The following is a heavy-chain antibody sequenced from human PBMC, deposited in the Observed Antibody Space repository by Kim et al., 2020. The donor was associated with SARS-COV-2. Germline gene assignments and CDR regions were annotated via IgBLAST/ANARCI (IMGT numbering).Heavy chain of an antibody. CDR2: INHSGST. CDR1: GGSFSGYY. J-gene: IGHJ6*02. D-gene: IGHD6-13*01. V-gene: IGHV4-34*01. CDR3: ARGPTAAHGSYYYYGMDV. Sequence: SETLSLTCAVYGGSFSGYYWSWIRQPPGKGLEWIGEINHSGSTNYNPSLKSRVTISVDTSKNQFSLKLSSVTAADTAVYYCARGPTAAHGSYYYYGMDVWGQGTTVTVSS.